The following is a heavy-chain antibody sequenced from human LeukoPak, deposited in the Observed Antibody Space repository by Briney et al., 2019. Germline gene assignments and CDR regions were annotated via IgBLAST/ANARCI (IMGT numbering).Heavy chain of an antibody. V-gene: IGHV3-64*01. Sequence: ETLSLTCTVSGGSISSYYWSWIRQPPGKGLEYVSAISSNGGSTYYANSVKGRFTISRDNSKNTLYLQMGSLRAEDMAVYYCARGYSSSWYRSLIDYWGQGTLVTVSS. J-gene: IGHJ4*02. CDR2: ISSNGGST. CDR3: ARGYSSSWYRSLIDY. CDR1: GGSISSYY. D-gene: IGHD6-13*01.